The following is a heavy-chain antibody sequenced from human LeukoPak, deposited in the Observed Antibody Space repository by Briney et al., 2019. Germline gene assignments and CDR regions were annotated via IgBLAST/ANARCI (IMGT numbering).Heavy chain of an antibody. Sequence: SETLSLTCAVSGGCINTYFWSWIRQPPGKGLEWIGYMYYSGSTNYNPSLKSRATISMDTSKNQFSLKLNSVTAEDTAVYYCARQIAWGVGRFDYWGQGTLATVSA. CDR3: ARQIAWGVGRFDY. CDR1: GGCINTYF. D-gene: IGHD3-10*01. V-gene: IGHV4-59*08. J-gene: IGHJ4*02. CDR2: MYYSGST.